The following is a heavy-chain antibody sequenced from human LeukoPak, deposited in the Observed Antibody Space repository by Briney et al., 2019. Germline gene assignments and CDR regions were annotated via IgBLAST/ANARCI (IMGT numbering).Heavy chain of an antibody. CDR3: ARVRDYYDSSGYPDY. V-gene: IGHV3-23*01. CDR2: ISGSGGST. CDR1: GFTFSSYA. J-gene: IGHJ4*02. D-gene: IGHD3-22*01. Sequence: GGSLRLSCAASGFTFSSYAMSWVRQAPGKGLEWVSAISGSGGSTYYADSVKGRFTISRDNAKNSLYLQMNSLRAEDTAVYYCARVRDYYDSSGYPDYWGQGTLVTVSS.